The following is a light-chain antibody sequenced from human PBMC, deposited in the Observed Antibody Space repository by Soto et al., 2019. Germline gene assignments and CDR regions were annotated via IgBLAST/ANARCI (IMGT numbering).Light chain of an antibody. CDR3: LHYNKRPRWT. V-gene: IGKV3-20*01. CDR1: LTVSSTY. CDR2: GAS. Sequence: EIVLTQSPVTLSLSPGESATLSCRASLTVSSTYLAWYQQKPGQAPRLLIYGASSRATGIPDRFSGSGSGTDFTLTISRLEPEDFAVYYCLHYNKRPRWTFGQGTKV. J-gene: IGKJ1*01.